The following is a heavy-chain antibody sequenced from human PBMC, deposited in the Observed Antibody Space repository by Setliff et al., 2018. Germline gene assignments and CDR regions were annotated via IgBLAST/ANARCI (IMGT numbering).Heavy chain of an antibody. Sequence: SETLSLTCTVSGDSMSSYYWSWIRHSPGKGLEWIGYVHYSGDSNYNPSLKSRVTMSVDTSKDQFSLNLRSVTAADTAVYYCARQPSSGSYYNPRPYYFDFWGQGTLVTVSS. J-gene: IGHJ4*02. CDR1: GDSMSSYY. CDR2: VHYSGDS. V-gene: IGHV4-59*01. CDR3: ARQPSSGSYYNPRPYYFDF. D-gene: IGHD3-10*01.